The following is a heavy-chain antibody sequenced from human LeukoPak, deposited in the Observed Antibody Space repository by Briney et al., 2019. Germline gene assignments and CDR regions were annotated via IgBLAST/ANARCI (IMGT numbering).Heavy chain of an antibody. V-gene: IGHV4-59*01. Sequence: SEILSLTCTVSGGSISSYYWSWIRQPPGKGLEWIGYIYYSGSTNYNPSLKSRVTISVDTSKNQFSLKLSSVTAADTAVYYCAREQRDCSSTSCYASYFDYWGQGTLVTVSS. CDR3: AREQRDCSSTSCYASYFDY. D-gene: IGHD2-2*01. CDR1: GGSISSYY. J-gene: IGHJ4*02. CDR2: IYYSGST.